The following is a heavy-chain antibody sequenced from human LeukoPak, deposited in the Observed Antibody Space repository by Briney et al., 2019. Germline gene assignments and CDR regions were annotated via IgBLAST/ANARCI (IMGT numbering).Heavy chain of an antibody. V-gene: IGHV4-4*07. CDR2: IYTSGST. Sequence: SETLSLTCTVSGGSISDYYWDWIRQPAGKGLEWIGRIYTSGSTNYHPSLKSRVTMSVDTSKNQFSLRLISVTAADTAVYYCAREPVGSSFDYWGQGTLVTVSS. CDR1: GGSISDYY. J-gene: IGHJ4*02. CDR3: AREPVGSSFDY. D-gene: IGHD6-13*01.